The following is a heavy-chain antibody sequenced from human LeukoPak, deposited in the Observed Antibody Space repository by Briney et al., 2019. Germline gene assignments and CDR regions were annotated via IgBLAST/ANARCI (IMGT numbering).Heavy chain of an antibody. Sequence: GGSLRLSCAASGFTFSSYSMNWVRQAPGKGLEWVSSISSSSSYIYYADSVKGRFTISRDNAKNSLYQQMNSLRAEDTAVYYCARDSGVTYYYDSSGYSDAFDIWGQGTMVTVSS. V-gene: IGHV3-21*01. CDR1: GFTFSSYS. D-gene: IGHD3-22*01. J-gene: IGHJ3*02. CDR2: ISSSSSYI. CDR3: ARDSGVTYYYDSSGYSDAFDI.